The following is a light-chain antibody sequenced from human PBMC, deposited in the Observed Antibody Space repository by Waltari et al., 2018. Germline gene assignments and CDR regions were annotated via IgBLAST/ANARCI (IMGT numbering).Light chain of an antibody. V-gene: IGLV1-44*01. CDR2: RNQ. J-gene: IGLJ1*01. CDR3: AAYDDSLTSFV. Sequence: SEPIQPHPASGTPGPGDTITSSGSGASTGSKPVTCYHQLPGTAPKVLIYRNQQRPSGVPDRFSGSKSGTSASLAITGLQSEDEADYYCAAYDDSLTSFVFGSGTTVTVL. CDR1: GASTGSKP.